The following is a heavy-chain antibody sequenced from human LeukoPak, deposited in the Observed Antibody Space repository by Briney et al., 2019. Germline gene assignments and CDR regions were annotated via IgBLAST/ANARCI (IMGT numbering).Heavy chain of an antibody. J-gene: IGHJ4*02. Sequence: GGSLTLSCAASGFTFSDYYMYWIRQAPGKGLEWLAYISEGGTKTHYADSVRGRFTVSRDNAKISLYLEMNSLRAEDTAVYYCASGLELDYWGQGTLVTVSS. CDR1: GFTFSDYY. CDR2: ISEGGTKT. CDR3: ASGLELDY. V-gene: IGHV3-11*01.